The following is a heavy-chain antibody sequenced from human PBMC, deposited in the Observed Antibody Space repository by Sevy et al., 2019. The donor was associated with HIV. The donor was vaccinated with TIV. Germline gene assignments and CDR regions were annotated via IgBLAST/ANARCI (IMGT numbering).Heavy chain of an antibody. J-gene: IGHJ2*01. D-gene: IGHD6-13*01. Sequence: GGSLRLSCAASGFTFSSYNMNWVRQAPGKGLEWVSSISSSSTYIYYADSVQGRFTISRDNAKNSLFLQMNSLRAEYTAVYHCARDCRPGIAAAPDLWGRGTLVTVSS. V-gene: IGHV3-21*01. CDR3: ARDCRPGIAAAPDL. CDR2: ISSSSTYI. CDR1: GFTFSSYN.